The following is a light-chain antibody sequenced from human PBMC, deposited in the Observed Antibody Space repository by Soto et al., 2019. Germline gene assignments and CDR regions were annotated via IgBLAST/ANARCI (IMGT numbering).Light chain of an antibody. V-gene: IGLV1-44*01. J-gene: IGLJ1*01. CDR1: GSNIGSNT. CDR3: AAWDDSLNGYV. Sequence: QSVLTQPPSASGTPGQRVTISCSGSGSNIGSNTVNWYQQLPGTAPKLLIYNNSQRPSGVPDRFSGSKSGTSASLAISGLPSDIEADYYCAAWDDSLNGYVFGIGTKLTVL. CDR2: NNS.